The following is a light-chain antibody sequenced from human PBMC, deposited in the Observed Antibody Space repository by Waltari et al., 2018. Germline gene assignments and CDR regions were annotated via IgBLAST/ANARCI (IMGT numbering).Light chain of an antibody. V-gene: IGKV1-12*01. Sequence: DIQMTQSPSSLSASVGDKVTITCRASQGISSWLAWYQQKPGKAPKLLIYAASSLQSGVPSRFSGSGSATDYTLTISSLQPEDFATYYCQQGYNTPWTFGQGTKVEIK. CDR2: AAS. J-gene: IGKJ1*01. CDR1: QGISSW. CDR3: QQGYNTPWT.